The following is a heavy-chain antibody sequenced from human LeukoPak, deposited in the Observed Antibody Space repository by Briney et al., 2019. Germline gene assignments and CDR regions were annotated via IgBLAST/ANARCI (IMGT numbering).Heavy chain of an antibody. CDR2: IYTSGST. J-gene: IGHJ6*03. Sequence: SETLSLTCTVSGGSISSYYWSSIRQPAGKGLEWIGRIYTSGSTNYNPSLKSRVTMSVDTSKNQFSLKLSSVTAADTAVYYCVTEHYGSGSYLPYYYYMDVWGKGTTVTVSS. CDR1: GGSISSYY. D-gene: IGHD3-10*01. CDR3: VTEHYGSGSYLPYYYYMDV. V-gene: IGHV4-4*07.